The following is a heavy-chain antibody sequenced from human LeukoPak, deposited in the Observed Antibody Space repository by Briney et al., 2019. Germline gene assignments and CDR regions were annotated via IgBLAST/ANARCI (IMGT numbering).Heavy chain of an antibody. V-gene: IGHV3-15*01. CDR3: TTDVFYGTVDY. Sequence: GGSLILSCAASGFPFSNAYMSWVRQAPGKGLEWVGRIKRKSDGGTTDYAAPVKGRFTISRDDSKNTLYLQMNSLKTEDTAVYYCTTDVFYGTVDYWGQGILVAVSS. CDR1: GFPFSNAY. J-gene: IGHJ4*02. CDR2: IKRKSDGGTT. D-gene: IGHD3-16*01.